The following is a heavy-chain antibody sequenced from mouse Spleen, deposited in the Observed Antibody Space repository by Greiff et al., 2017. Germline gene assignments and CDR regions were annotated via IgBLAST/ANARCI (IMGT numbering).Heavy chain of an antibody. V-gene: IGHV1-69*01. CDR2: IDPSDSYT. J-gene: IGHJ3*01. CDR1: GYTFTSYW. CDR3: ARTGTAY. D-gene: IGHD4-1*01. Sequence: VQLQQPGAELVMPGASVKLSCKASGYTFTSYWMHWVKQRPGQGLEWIGEIDPSDSYTNYNQKFKGKATLTVDKSSSTAYMQLSSLTSEDSAVYYCARTGTAYWGQGTLVTVSA.